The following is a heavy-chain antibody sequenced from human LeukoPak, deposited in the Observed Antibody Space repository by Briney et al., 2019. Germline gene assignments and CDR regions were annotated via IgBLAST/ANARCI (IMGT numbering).Heavy chain of an antibody. Sequence: SETLSLTCTVSGGSIGSYFWSWIRQPLGKGLQWIGYIYSIGNTNYNPSLKSRVTISVDTSKNQFSLKLSSVTAADTAVYYCAALNIATRPWCFDYWGQGTLVTVSS. CDR1: GGSIGSYF. CDR3: AALNIATRPWCFDY. V-gene: IGHV4-59*01. D-gene: IGHD6-6*01. J-gene: IGHJ4*02. CDR2: IYSIGNT.